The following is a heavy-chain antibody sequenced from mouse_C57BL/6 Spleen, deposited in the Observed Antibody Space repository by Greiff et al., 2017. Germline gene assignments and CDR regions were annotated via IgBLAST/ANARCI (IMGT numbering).Heavy chain of an antibody. V-gene: IGHV1-59*01. CDR2: IDPSDSYT. J-gene: IGHJ4*01. D-gene: IGHD3-2*02. CDR3: ARTAQATFYYAMDY. CDR1: GYTFTSYW. Sequence: VQLQQPGAELVRPGTSVKLSCKASGYTFTSYWMHWVKQRPGQGLEWIGVIDPSDSYTNYNQKFKGKATLTVDTSSSTAYMQLSSLTSEDSAVYYCARTAQATFYYAMDYWGQGTSVTVSS.